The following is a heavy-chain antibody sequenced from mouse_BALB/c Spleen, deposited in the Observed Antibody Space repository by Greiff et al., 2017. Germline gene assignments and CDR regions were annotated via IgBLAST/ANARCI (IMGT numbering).Heavy chain of an antibody. CDR3: ARFSIYYYGSSYEAY. V-gene: IGHV3-2*02. Sequence: VQLKESGPGLVKPSQSLSLTCTVTGYSITSDYAWNWIRQFPGNKLEWMGYISYSGSTSYNPSLKSRISITRDTSKNQFFLQLNSVTTEDTATYYCARFSIYYYGSSYEAYWGQGTLVTVSA. D-gene: IGHD1-1*01. CDR2: ISYSGST. J-gene: IGHJ3*01. CDR1: GYSITSDYA.